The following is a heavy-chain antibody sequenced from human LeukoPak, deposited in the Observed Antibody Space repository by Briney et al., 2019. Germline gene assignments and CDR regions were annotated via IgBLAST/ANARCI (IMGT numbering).Heavy chain of an antibody. J-gene: IGHJ4*02. Sequence: GGSLRLSCAASGFTFDDYGMSWVRQAPGKGLEWVSGINWNGGSTGYVDSVKGRFTISRDNAKNSLYLQMNSLRAEDTALYYCARVKSSSWIYYFDYWGQGTLVTVSS. CDR2: INWNGGST. V-gene: IGHV3-20*04. D-gene: IGHD6-13*01. CDR3: ARVKSSSWIYYFDY. CDR1: GFTFDDYG.